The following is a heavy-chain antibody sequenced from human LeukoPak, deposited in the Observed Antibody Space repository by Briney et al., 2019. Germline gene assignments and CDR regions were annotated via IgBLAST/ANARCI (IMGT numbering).Heavy chain of an antibody. D-gene: IGHD6-13*01. J-gene: IGHJ1*01. CDR2: ISYSGST. Sequence: SETLSLTCTVSGGSISSYYWSWIRQPPGKGLEWIGFISYSGSTGYRPSLKSRVTISVDTSKNQFSLKLSSVTAADTAVYYCARSLSWGSSSYVKYFQLWGQGTLVTVSS. CDR3: ARSLSWGSSSYVKYFQL. V-gene: IGHV4-59*01. CDR1: GGSISSYY.